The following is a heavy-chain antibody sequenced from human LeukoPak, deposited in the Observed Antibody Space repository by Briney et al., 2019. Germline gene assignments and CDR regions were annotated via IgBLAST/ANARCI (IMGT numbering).Heavy chain of an antibody. CDR1: GGSFSGYY. CDR2: INHSGST. CDR3: ARLNYYDSSGYSGFDY. Sequence: SETLSLTCAVYGGSFSGYYWSWIRQPPGKGLEWIGEINHSGSTNYNPSLKSRVTISVDTSKNQFSLKLSSVTAADTAVYYCARLNYYDSSGYSGFDYWGQGTLVTVSS. D-gene: IGHD3-22*01. J-gene: IGHJ4*02. V-gene: IGHV4-34*01.